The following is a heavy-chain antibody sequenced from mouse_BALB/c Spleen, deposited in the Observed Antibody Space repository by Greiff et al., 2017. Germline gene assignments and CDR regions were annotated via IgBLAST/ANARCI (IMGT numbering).Heavy chain of an antibody. J-gene: IGHJ4*01. CDR3: ARSGSRYYAMDY. D-gene: IGHD1-1*01. V-gene: IGHV5-17*02. Sequence: DVKLVESGGGLVQPGGSRKLSCAASGFTFSSFGMHWVRQAPEKGLEWVAYISSGSSTIYYADTVKGRFTISRDNPKNTLFLQMTSLRSEDTAMYYCARSGSRYYAMDYWGQGTSVTVSS. CDR2: ISSGSSTI. CDR1: GFTFSSFG.